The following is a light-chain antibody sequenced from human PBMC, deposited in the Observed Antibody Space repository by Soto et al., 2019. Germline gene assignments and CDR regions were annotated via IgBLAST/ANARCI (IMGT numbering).Light chain of an antibody. CDR2: AAS. CDR3: LQDYGDSWT. Sequence: QMTQSPSSLSASVGEKIIITCRASRDVGSDVSWYQQKPGQAPKLLIYAASNLYTGVPSRFSGSRSGTEFTLTISSLQPEDFASYHCLQDYGDSWTFGQGTKVEIE. V-gene: IGKV1-6*01. CDR1: RDVGSD. J-gene: IGKJ1*01.